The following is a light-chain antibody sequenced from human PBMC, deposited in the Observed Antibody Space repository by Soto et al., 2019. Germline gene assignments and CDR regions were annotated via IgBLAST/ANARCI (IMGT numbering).Light chain of an antibody. CDR1: SSDVGGYNY. Sequence: QSVLTQPASVSGSPGQSITISCTGTSSDVGGYNYVSWYQQHPGKAPKLMIYDVSNRPSGVSNRVSGSKSGNTASLTISGLQDEDESDYYCSSYTSSSTLFGGGTKLTVL. J-gene: IGLJ2*01. CDR2: DVS. CDR3: SSYTSSSTL. V-gene: IGLV2-14*01.